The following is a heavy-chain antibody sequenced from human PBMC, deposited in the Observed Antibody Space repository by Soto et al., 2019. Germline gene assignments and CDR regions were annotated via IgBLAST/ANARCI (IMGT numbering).Heavy chain of an antibody. CDR2: IIPIFGTA. V-gene: IGHV1-69*12. CDR3: ARDQGREWLQTYDAFDI. J-gene: IGHJ3*02. CDR1: GGTFSSYA. D-gene: IGHD5-12*01. Sequence: QVQLVQSGAEVKKPGSSVKVSCKASGGTFSSYAISWVRQAPGQGLEWMGGIIPIFGTANYAQKFQGRVTITAHVSLSKXYMELSSLRSEDTAVYYCARDQGREWLQTYDAFDIWGQGTMVTVSS.